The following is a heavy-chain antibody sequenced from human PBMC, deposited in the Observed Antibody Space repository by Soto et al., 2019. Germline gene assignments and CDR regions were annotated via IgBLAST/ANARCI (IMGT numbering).Heavy chain of an antibody. Sequence: QVQLVQSGAEMKNPGASVKVSCKASGYTFTSYGISWVRQAPGQGLEWMGWISGFNDDTNHAQKLQGRVTMTKDTSPSTAYLELRSLKSDDPAVYYCARSGSYYPARNWFGPWGQGTLVTVSS. J-gene: IGHJ5*02. V-gene: IGHV1-18*01. D-gene: IGHD3-10*01. CDR2: ISGFNDDT. CDR3: ARSGSYYPARNWFGP. CDR1: GYTFTSYG.